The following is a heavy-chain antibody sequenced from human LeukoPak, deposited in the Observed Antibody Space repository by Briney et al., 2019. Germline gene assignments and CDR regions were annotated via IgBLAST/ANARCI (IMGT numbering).Heavy chain of an antibody. D-gene: IGHD2-15*01. CDR1: GFTLSDAW. V-gene: IGHV3-15*01. Sequence: GGSLRLSCAASGFTLSDAWMSWVRQAPGEGLEWVGRIKSKTDGGTVDYAAPVKGRFTISRDDSKNTLCLQMNGLKTEDTAVYYCITGGYGLDIWGQGTMVTVSS. CDR3: ITGGYGLDI. J-gene: IGHJ3*02. CDR2: IKSKTDGGTV.